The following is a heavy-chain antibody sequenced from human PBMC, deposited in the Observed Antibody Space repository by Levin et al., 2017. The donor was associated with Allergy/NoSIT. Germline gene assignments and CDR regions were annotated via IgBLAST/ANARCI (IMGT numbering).Heavy chain of an antibody. D-gene: IGHD2/OR15-2a*01. J-gene: IGHJ4*02. CDR3: ARHVPCTTSSCDYFDY. V-gene: IGHV4-34*01. CDR1: GGSFSGYF. Sequence: SETLSLTCAVYGGSFSGYFWTWIRQPPGKGLEWIGEIDHTGSTTYNPSLRSRVSISMDTSKNQFSLKLTSVTAADTAVYYCARHVPCTTSSCDYFDYWGQGTPVTVSS. CDR2: IDHTGST.